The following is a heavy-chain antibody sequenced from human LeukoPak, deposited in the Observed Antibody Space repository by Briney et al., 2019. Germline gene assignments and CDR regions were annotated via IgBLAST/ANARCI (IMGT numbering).Heavy chain of an antibody. D-gene: IGHD3-9*01. CDR2: INAGNGNT. J-gene: IGHJ6*02. CDR1: GYTFTSYA. CDR3: ARDIAYYDILTGYSDYYYYYGMDV. Sequence: ASVKVSCKASGYTFTSYAMHWVRQAPGQRLEWMGWINAGNGNTKYSQKFQGRVTITRDTSASTAYMELSSLRSEDTAVYYCARDIAYYDILTGYSDYYYYYGMDVWGQGTTVTVSS. V-gene: IGHV1-3*01.